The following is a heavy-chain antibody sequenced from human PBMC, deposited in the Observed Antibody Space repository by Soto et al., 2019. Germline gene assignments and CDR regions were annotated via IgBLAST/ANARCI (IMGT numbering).Heavy chain of an antibody. CDR3: ARGPLIGYCSSTSCYFDY. V-gene: IGHV1-69*02. D-gene: IGHD2-2*01. Sequence: SVKVSCKASGGTFSSYTISWVRQAPGQGLEWMGRIIPILGIANYAQKFQGRVTITADKSTSTAYMELSSLRSEDTAVYYCARGPLIGYCSSTSCYFDYWGQGTLVTVSS. J-gene: IGHJ4*02. CDR2: IIPILGIA. CDR1: GGTFSSYT.